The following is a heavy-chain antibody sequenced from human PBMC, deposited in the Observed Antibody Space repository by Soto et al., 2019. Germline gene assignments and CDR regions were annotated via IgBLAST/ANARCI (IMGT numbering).Heavy chain of an antibody. CDR1: GGSISSYY. D-gene: IGHD2-15*01. J-gene: IGHJ6*03. V-gene: IGHV4-59*01. CDR2: IYYSGST. CDR3: ARVSAYCSGGSCYPYYYYYMDV. Sequence: SETLSLTCTVSGGSISSYYWSWIRQPPGKGLEWIGYIYYSGSTNYNPSLKSRVTISVDTSKNQFSLKLSSVTAADTAVYYCARVSAYCSGGSCYPYYYYYMDVWGKGTTVTVSS.